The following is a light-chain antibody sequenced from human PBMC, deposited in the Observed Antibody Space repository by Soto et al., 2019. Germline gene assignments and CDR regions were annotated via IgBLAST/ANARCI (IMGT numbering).Light chain of an antibody. Sequence: EIVLTQSPATLSVSPGEGATLSCRASQSVSSYLAWYQQKPGQAPRLLIYDASNRATGIPARFSGSGSGTDFTLTISSLEPEDFAVYYCQQRSNWPPITFGQGTRLEN. CDR3: QQRSNWPPIT. CDR2: DAS. V-gene: IGKV3-11*01. CDR1: QSVSSY. J-gene: IGKJ5*01.